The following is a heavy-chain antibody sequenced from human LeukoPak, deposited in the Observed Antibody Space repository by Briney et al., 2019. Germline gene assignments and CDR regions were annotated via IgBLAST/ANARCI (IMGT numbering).Heavy chain of an antibody. V-gene: IGHV4-39*01. J-gene: IGHJ4*02. CDR1: GGSISSSNYY. CDR2: IYYSGTT. CDR3: ARHEAQDFDY. Sequence: SETLSLTCTVPGGSISSSNYYWGWIRQPPGKGLEWIGSIYYSGTTYYSSSLKSRVIISVDTSKNQFSLKLSSVTATDTAVYYCARHEAQDFDYWGQGTLVTVSS.